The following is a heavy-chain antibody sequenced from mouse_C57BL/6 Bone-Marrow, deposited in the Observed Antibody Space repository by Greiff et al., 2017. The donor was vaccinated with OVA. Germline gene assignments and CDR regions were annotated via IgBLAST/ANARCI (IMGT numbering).Heavy chain of an antibody. Sequence: EVKVVESGGGLVKPGGSLKLSCAASGFTFSSYAMSWVRQTPEKRLEWVATISDGGSYTYYPDNVKGRFTISRDNAKNNLYLQMSHLKSEDTAMYYCARVFRLLYPWFAYWGQGTLVTVSA. CDR1: GFTFSSYA. CDR3: ARVFRLLYPWFAY. V-gene: IGHV5-4*03. CDR2: ISDGGSYT. D-gene: IGHD2-12*01. J-gene: IGHJ3*01.